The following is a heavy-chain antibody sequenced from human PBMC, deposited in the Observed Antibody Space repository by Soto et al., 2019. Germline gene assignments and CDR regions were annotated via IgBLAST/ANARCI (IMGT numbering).Heavy chain of an antibody. CDR3: AGGDYYHSSGYYFYYYTMDV. CDR1: YGTIISISYC. Sequence: SENLGLTYTVFYGTIISISYCWLFLRQPPGKGLDWIGSIYYSGRTYYNPSLNSRVIISVDTSKNQFSLKLSAVTAADTAVYYCAGGDYYHSSGYYFYYYTMDVWGQGTTVTVSS. V-gene: IGHV4-39*01. J-gene: IGHJ6*02. CDR2: IYYSGRT. D-gene: IGHD3-22*01.